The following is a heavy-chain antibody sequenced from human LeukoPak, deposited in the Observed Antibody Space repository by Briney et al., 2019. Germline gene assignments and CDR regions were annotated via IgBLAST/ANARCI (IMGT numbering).Heavy chain of an antibody. Sequence: ASVKVPCKASGYIFTSYYIHWVRQAPGQGLEWMGIINPSGGSTGYAQKFQGRVTMTRDTSTSTVYMELNSLRSDDTAVYHCARALPHVRSGYYYYYMDVWGKGTTVTISS. D-gene: IGHD6-25*01. J-gene: IGHJ6*03. V-gene: IGHV1-46*01. CDR2: INPSGGST. CDR3: ARALPHVRSGYYYYYMDV. CDR1: GYIFTSYY.